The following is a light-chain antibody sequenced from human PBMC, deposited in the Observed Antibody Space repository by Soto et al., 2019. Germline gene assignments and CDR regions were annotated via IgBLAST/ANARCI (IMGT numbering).Light chain of an antibody. V-gene: IGKV3-15*01. CDR3: QQFNDWPRT. Sequence: ETVMTQSPAVVSVSPGAGANLSCRASQSIRSALAWYQQKPGQAPRLLIYGSSNRANGVPARFSASGSGTEFTLTITSLQSEDFAVYYCQQFNDWPRTFGQGTKVEIK. CDR2: GSS. CDR1: QSIRSA. J-gene: IGKJ1*01.